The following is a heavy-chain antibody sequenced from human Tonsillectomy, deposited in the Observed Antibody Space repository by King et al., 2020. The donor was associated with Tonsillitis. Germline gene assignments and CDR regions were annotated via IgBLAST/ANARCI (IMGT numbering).Heavy chain of an antibody. Sequence: VQLQESGPGLVKPSETLSLTCAVSGYSISSGYYWGWIRQPPGKGLEWIGSIYHSGSTYYNPSLKSRVTISVDTSKNQFSLKLSSVTAADTAVYYCARGLRGGSTMIVVVTKRRGSAFDIWGQGTMVTVSS. CDR3: ARGLRGGSTMIVVVTKRRGSAFDI. CDR2: IYHSGST. V-gene: IGHV4-38-2*01. J-gene: IGHJ3*02. D-gene: IGHD3-22*01. CDR1: GYSISSGYY.